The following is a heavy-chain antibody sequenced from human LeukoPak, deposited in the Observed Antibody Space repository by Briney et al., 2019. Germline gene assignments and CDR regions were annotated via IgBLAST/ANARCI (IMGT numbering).Heavy chain of an antibody. V-gene: IGHV1-69*13. CDR3: ARFIAARFGNWFDP. Sequence: SVKVSCKASGGTFSSYAISWARQAPGQGLEWMGGIIPIFGTANYAQKFQGRVTITADESTSTAYMELSSLRSEDTAVYYCARFIAARFGNWFDPWGQGTLVTVSS. D-gene: IGHD6-6*01. J-gene: IGHJ5*02. CDR2: IIPIFGTA. CDR1: GGTFSSYA.